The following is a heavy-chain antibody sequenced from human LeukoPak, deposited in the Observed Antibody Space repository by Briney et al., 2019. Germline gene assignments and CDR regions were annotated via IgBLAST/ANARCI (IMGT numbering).Heavy chain of an antibody. CDR2: IYYSGST. D-gene: IGHD3-22*01. CDR3: ARDRLTYYYDSSGSPDHNWFDP. Sequence: SETLSLTCTVSGGSISSYYWSWIRQPPGKGLEWIGYIYYSGSTNHNPSLKSRVTISVDTSKNQFSLKLSSVTAADTAVYYCARDRLTYYYDSSGSPDHNWFDPWGQGTLVTVSS. J-gene: IGHJ5*02. CDR1: GGSISSYY. V-gene: IGHV4-59*01.